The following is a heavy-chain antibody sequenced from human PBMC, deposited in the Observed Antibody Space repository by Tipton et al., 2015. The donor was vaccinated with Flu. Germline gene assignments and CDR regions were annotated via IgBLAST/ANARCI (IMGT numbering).Heavy chain of an antibody. CDR2: IKQDGSEK. CDR1: GFTFSSYW. D-gene: IGHD3-10*01. J-gene: IGHJ4*02. V-gene: IGHV3-7*01. CDR3: ARDNIMYYYGSGSYSSRTSYFDY. Sequence: SLRLSCAASGFTFSSYWMSWVRQAPGKGLEWVANIKQDGSEKYYVDSVKGRFTISRDNAKNSLYLQMSSLRAEDTAVYYCARDNIMYYYGSGSYSSRTSYFDYWGQRTLVTVSS.